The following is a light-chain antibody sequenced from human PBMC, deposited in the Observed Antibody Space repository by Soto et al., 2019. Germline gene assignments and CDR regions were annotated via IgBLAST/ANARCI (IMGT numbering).Light chain of an antibody. V-gene: IGKV3-20*01. J-gene: IGKJ1*01. CDR1: RSLSSTS. Sequence: EIVLTQSPGTLSLSPGERAALSCRASRSLSSTSLAWYQQRPGQAPRLLIYDASSRATGIPDRFSGSGSGTDFTLTINRLEPDDFAVYYCQQYGSSPRTFGQGTKV. CDR3: QQYGSSPRT. CDR2: DAS.